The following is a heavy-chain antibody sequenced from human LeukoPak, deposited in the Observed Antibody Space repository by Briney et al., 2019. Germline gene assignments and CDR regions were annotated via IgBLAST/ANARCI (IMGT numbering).Heavy chain of an antibody. Sequence: ASVKVSCKASGYTFTSYYIHWVRQAPGQGLEWMGLINPSGGSTSYAQKFQGRVTMTRDMSTSTVYMELSSLRSEDTAVYYCARGGVAVADTGNDAFDIWGQGTMVTVSS. CDR3: ARGGVAVADTGNDAFDI. CDR2: INPSGGST. CDR1: GYTFTSYY. V-gene: IGHV1-46*01. J-gene: IGHJ3*02. D-gene: IGHD6-19*01.